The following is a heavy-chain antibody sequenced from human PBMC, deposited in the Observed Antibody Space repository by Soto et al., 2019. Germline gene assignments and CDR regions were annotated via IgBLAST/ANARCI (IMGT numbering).Heavy chain of an antibody. Sequence: SETLSLTCTVSGGSISSYYVSWIRQSAGKGLEWIRRIDTSGTTNYNPSLKSRVTMSVDASKNHFSLNLSSVTAADTAVYYCARGPRGYVYYHGMDVWGQRTTVTVSS. CDR2: IDTSGTT. CDR1: GGSISSYY. CDR3: ARGPRGYVYYHGMDV. V-gene: IGHV4-4*07. D-gene: IGHD3-10*01. J-gene: IGHJ6*02.